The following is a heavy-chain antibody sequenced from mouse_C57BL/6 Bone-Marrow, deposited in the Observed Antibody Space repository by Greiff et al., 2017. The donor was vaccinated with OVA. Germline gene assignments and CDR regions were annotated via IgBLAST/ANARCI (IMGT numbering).Heavy chain of an antibody. J-gene: IGHJ3*01. Sequence: QVQLQQPGPELVKPGASVKISCKASGYAFSSSWMNWVKQRPGKGLEWIGRIYPGDGDTNYNGKFKGKATLTADKSSSTAYMQLSSLTSEDSAVYFCARNYGSTFAYWGQGTLVTVSA. CDR1: GYAFSSSW. CDR3: ARNYGSTFAY. CDR2: IYPGDGDT. D-gene: IGHD1-1*01. V-gene: IGHV1-82*01.